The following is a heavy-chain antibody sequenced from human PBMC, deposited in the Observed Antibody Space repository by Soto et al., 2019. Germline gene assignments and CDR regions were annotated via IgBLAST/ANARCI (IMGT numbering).Heavy chain of an antibody. CDR1: GFTFSSYA. CDR3: AKEEWLRFKGYYYYMDV. D-gene: IGHD5-12*01. Sequence: GGSLRLSCAASGFTFSSYAMSWVRQAPGKGLEWVSAISGSGGSTYYADSVKGRFTISRDNSKNTLYLQMNSLRAEDTAVYYCAKEEWLRFKGYYYYMDVWGKGTTVTVSS. CDR2: ISGSGGST. J-gene: IGHJ6*03. V-gene: IGHV3-23*01.